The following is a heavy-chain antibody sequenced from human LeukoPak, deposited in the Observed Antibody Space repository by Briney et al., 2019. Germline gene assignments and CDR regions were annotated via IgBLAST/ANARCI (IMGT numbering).Heavy chain of an antibody. J-gene: IGHJ4*02. CDR3: ARCSGWYRIDY. D-gene: IGHD6-19*01. V-gene: IGHV4-59*01. CDR1: GGSISSYY. Sequence: SETLSLTCTVSGGSISSYYWSWIRQTPGKGLEWIGYIYYSGSINYTPSLKSRVIISVDTSKNQISLKLSSVTAADTAVYYCARCSGWYRIDYWGQGTLVTVSS. CDR2: IYYSGSI.